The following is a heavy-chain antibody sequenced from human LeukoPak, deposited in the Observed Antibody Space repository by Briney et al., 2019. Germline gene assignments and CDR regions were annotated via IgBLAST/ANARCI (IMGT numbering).Heavy chain of an antibody. D-gene: IGHD6-6*01. CDR2: INPNSGGT. CDR1: GYTFTGYY. CDR3: AKDRWRDGSSSFDN. V-gene: IGHV1-2*02. J-gene: IGHJ4*02. Sequence: ASVKVSCKASGYTFTGYYMHWVRQAPGQGLEWVGWINPNSGGTNYAQKFQGRVTMTGDTSISTAYMELNRLRSDDTAVYYCAKDRWRDGSSSFDNWGQGTLVTVSS.